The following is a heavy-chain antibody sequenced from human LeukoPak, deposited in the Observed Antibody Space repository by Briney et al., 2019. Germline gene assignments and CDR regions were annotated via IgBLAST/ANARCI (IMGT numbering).Heavy chain of an antibody. J-gene: IGHJ4*02. CDR3: ARGWVAAANGYFDY. CDR2: IYCSGST. V-gene: IGHV4-59*01. D-gene: IGHD6-13*01. Sequence: PSETLSLTCTVSGGSISSYYWSWIRQPPGKGLEWIGYIYCSGSTNYNPSLKSRVTISVDTSKNQFSLKLSSVTAADTAVYYCARGWVAAANGYFDYWGQGTLVTVSS. CDR1: GGSISSYY.